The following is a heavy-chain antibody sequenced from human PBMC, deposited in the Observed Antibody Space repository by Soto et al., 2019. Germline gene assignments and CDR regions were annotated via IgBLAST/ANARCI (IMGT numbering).Heavy chain of an antibody. CDR3: ARDKRQPAGSGYSYVDY. V-gene: IGHV4-59*01. Sequence: ASETLALTCTVSGGSISSYYWSWIRQPPGKGLEWIGYIYYSGSTNYNPSLKSRVTISVDTSKNQFSLKLSSVTAADTAVYYCARDKRQPAGSGYSYVDYWGQGTLVTVSS. CDR1: GGSISSYY. D-gene: IGHD3-10*01. J-gene: IGHJ4*02. CDR2: IYYSGST.